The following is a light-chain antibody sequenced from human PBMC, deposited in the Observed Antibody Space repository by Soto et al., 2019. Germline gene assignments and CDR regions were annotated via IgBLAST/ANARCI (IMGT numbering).Light chain of an antibody. V-gene: IGKV1-5*03. CDR2: KAS. J-gene: IGKJ2*01. Sequence: DIQMTQSPSTLSASVGDRVTITCRASQSISGWVAWYQQKPGKAPNLLIYKASSLQSGAPSRFSGSGSGTEFTLTISGLQPDDFATYYCQQYNSYSRAFGQGTKLEIK. CDR1: QSISGW. CDR3: QQYNSYSRA.